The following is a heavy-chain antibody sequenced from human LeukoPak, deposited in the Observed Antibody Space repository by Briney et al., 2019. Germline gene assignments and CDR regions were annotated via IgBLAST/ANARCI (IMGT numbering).Heavy chain of an antibody. Sequence: GGSLRLSCAASGFTFSSYAMSWVRQAPGKGLEWASAISGSGGSTYYADSVKGRFTISRDNSKNTLYLQMNSLRAEDTAVYYCATDYGDYRHYYYYGMDVWGQGTTVTVSS. CDR1: GFTFSSYA. V-gene: IGHV3-23*01. CDR3: ATDYGDYRHYYYYGMDV. J-gene: IGHJ6*02. CDR2: ISGSGGST. D-gene: IGHD4-17*01.